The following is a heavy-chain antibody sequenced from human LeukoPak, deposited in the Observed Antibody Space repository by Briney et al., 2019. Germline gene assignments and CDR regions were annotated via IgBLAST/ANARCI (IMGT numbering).Heavy chain of an antibody. V-gene: IGHV3-30*03. CDR2: IGYDGSQR. Sequence: GGSLRLSCAASGFTFSSYGMHWVRQAPGKGLEWVAVIGYDGSQRYYADSVKGRLTVSRDNSKNTLYLQMNSLRLEDTAIYYCARRRQQLIDYWGQGTLVTVSS. CDR3: ARRRQQLIDY. J-gene: IGHJ4*02. D-gene: IGHD6-13*01. CDR1: GFTFSSYG.